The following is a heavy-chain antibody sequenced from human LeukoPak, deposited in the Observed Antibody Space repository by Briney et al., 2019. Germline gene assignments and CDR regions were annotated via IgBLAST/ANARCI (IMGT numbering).Heavy chain of an antibody. CDR3: AREGRRATAMVTGGAWFDP. CDR2: FDPEDGET. CDR1: GYTLTELS. Sequence: ASVKVSCKVSGYTLTELSMHWVRQAPGKGLEWMGGFDPEDGETIYAQKFQGRVTMTRDTSTSTVYMELSSLRSGDTAVYYCAREGRRATAMVTGGAWFDPWGQGTLVTVSS. J-gene: IGHJ5*02. D-gene: IGHD5-18*01. V-gene: IGHV1-24*01.